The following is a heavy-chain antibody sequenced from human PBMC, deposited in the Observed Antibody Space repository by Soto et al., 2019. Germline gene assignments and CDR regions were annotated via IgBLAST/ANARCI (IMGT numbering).Heavy chain of an antibody. V-gene: IGHV4-31*03. J-gene: IGHJ4*02. CDR3: ARGLYSYVCGPLR. D-gene: IGHD5-18*01. CDR1: VGSISSVGYY. CDR2: IYYSGST. Sequence: SESMSPTCTVSVGSISSVGYYWSWIRQHPGKGLEWIGYIYYSGSTYYNPSLKGRVTISVDTSKNQFSLKLCSVTAADTEVYCCARGLYSYVCGPLRWGQRTMGTVS.